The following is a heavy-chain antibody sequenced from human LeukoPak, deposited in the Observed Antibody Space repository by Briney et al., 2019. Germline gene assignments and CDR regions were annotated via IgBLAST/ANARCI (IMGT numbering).Heavy chain of an antibody. CDR1: GGSISSYY. J-gene: IGHJ4*02. CDR2: IYYSGST. D-gene: IGHD2-21*01. V-gene: IGHV4-59*12. Sequence: PSETLSLTCTVSGGSISSYYWSWIRQPPGKGLEWIGYIYYSGSTNYNPSLKSRVTISVDTSKNQFSLKLSSVTAADTAVYYCARGKVMTLFDYWGQGTLVTVSS. CDR3: ARGKVMTLFDY.